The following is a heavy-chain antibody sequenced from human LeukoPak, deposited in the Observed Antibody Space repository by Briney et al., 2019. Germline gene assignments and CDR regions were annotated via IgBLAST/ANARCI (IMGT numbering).Heavy chain of an antibody. Sequence: ASVKVSCKASGYTFTGYYMHWVRQAPGQGLEWMGWINPNSGDTNYAQKFQGRVTMTRDTSITTGYMELSRLISDDTAVYYCARGQTVYYYDSSGYDALWGQGTTVTVSS. J-gene: IGHJ6*02. V-gene: IGHV1-2*02. CDR3: ARGQTVYYYDSSGYDAL. CDR1: GYTFTGYY. D-gene: IGHD3-22*01. CDR2: INPNSGDT.